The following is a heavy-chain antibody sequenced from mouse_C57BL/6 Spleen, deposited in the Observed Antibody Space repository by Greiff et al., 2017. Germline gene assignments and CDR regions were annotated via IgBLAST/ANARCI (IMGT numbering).Heavy chain of an antibody. D-gene: IGHD1-1*01. V-gene: IGHV1-52*01. J-gene: IGHJ4*01. CDR2: IDPSDSET. CDR3: ARDATVVATGAMDY. Sequence: VKLQQPGAELVRPGSSVKLSCKASGYTFTSYWMHWVKQRPIQGLEWIGNIDPSDSETHYNQKFKDKATLTVDKSSSTAYMQLSSLTSEDSAVYYCARDATVVATGAMDYWGQGTSVTVSS. CDR1: GYTFTSYW.